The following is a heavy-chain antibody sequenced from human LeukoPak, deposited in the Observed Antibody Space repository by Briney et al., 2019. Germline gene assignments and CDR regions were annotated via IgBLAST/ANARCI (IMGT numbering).Heavy chain of an antibody. CDR2: IIPIFGTA. J-gene: IGHJ4*02. D-gene: IGHD3-10*01. CDR1: GYTFTSYG. CDR3: ATKSSPEKSYDY. V-gene: IGHV1-69*06. Sequence: SVKVSCKASGYTFTSYGISWVRQAPGQGLEWMGGIIPIFGTANYAQKFQGRVTITADKSTSTAYMELSSLRSEDTAVYYCATKSSPEKSYDYWGQGTLVTVSS.